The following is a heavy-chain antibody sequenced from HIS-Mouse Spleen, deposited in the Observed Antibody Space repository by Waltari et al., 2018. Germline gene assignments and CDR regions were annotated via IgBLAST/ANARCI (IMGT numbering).Heavy chain of an antibody. V-gene: IGHV3-30*18. D-gene: IGHD6-19*01. CDR1: GCTFSSYG. CDR2: ISYDGSNK. J-gene: IGHJ4*02. Sequence: QVQLVESGGGVVQPGRSLRRSCAPSGCTFSSYGMHWARQPPGKGLEWVAVISYDGSNKYYADSVKGRFTISRDNSKNTLYLQMNSLRAEDTAVYYCAKASSGWLDYWGQGTLVTVSS. CDR3: AKASSGWLDY.